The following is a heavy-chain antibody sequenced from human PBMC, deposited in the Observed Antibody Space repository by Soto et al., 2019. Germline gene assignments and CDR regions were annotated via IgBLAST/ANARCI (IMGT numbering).Heavy chain of an antibody. J-gene: IGHJ4*02. V-gene: IGHV4-39*01. D-gene: IGHD3-10*01. CDR2: LFYGGPT. CDR3: ARHRGPAPVY. CDR1: GGSISGYY. Sequence: LSLTCTVSGGSISGYYWTWIRQPPGKGLEWVGSLFYGGPTDYNPSLKSRLTMSLDTSKNHFSLKLRSVTAADTAVYYCARHRGPAPVYWGQGTLVTVSS.